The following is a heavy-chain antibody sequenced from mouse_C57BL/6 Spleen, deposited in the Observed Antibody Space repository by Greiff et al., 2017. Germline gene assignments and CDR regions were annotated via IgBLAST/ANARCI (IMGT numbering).Heavy chain of an antibody. J-gene: IGHJ4*01. CDR2: IYPRSGNT. V-gene: IGHV1-81*01. CDR3: GRRNIYGNNEVYYAMEY. CDR1: GYTFTSYG. Sequence: VQLQQSGAELARPGASVKLSCKASGYTFTSYGISWVKQRTGQGLEWIGEIYPRSGNTYYNEQFKGKATLTADKSSSTAYMVLRSLTSEDSAVDFCGRRNIYGNNEVYYAMEYWGQGTSATAAS. D-gene: IGHD2-1*01.